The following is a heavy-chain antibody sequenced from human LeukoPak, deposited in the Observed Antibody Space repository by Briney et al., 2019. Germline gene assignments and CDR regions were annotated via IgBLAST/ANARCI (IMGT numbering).Heavy chain of an antibody. D-gene: IGHD3-22*01. CDR3: AKLRYYYDSSGYYPSGY. J-gene: IGHJ4*02. V-gene: IGHV3-23*01. Sequence: GRSLRLSCAASGFTFDDYAMHWVRQAPGKGPEWVSAISGSGGSTYYADSVKGRFTISGDNSKNTLYLEMNSLRAEDTAVYYCAKLRYYYDSSGYYPSGYWGQGTLVTVSS. CDR2: ISGSGGST. CDR1: GFTFDDYA.